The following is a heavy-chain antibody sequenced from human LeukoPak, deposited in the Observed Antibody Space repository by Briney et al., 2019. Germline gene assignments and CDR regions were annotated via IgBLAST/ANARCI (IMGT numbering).Heavy chain of an antibody. CDR3: ARGCSSTSCYPNFDY. J-gene: IGHJ4*02. V-gene: IGHV3-21*01. Sequence: GGSLRLSCAASGFTFSSYSMNWVREAPGKGVEWGSSISSSSSYIYYADSVKSRFTISRDNAKNSLYLQMNSLRAEDTAVYYCARGCSSTSCYPNFDYWGQGTLVTVSS. D-gene: IGHD2-2*01. CDR1: GFTFSSYS. CDR2: ISSSSSYI.